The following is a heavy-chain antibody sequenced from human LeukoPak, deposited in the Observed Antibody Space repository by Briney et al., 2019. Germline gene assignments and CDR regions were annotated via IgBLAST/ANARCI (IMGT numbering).Heavy chain of an antibody. CDR2: ISGSGGTT. CDR3: ARPRSQQLVRTLDY. J-gene: IGHJ4*02. V-gene: IGHV3-23*01. Sequence: GGSLRLSCAASGFTFSSNAVSWVRQAPGKGLEWVSAISGSGGTTYYADSVKGRFTISRDNSKNTLYLQMISLRAEDTAVYYCARPRSQQLVRTLDYWGQGTLVTVSS. D-gene: IGHD6-13*01. CDR1: GFTFSSNA.